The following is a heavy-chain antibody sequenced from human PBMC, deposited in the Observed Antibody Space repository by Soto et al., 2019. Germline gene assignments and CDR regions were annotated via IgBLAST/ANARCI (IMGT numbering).Heavy chain of an antibody. CDR2: IYYSGST. D-gene: IGHD3-3*01. CDR3: ARDRHDFWSGSPYYYYGMDV. CDR1: GGSISSGDYY. J-gene: IGHJ6*02. Sequence: SETLSLTCTVSGGSISSGDYYWSWIRQPPGKGLEWIGYIYYSGSTYYNPSLKSRVTISVDTSKNQFSLKLSSVTAADTAVYYCARDRHDFWSGSPYYYYGMDVWGQGTTVTVSS. V-gene: IGHV4-30-4*01.